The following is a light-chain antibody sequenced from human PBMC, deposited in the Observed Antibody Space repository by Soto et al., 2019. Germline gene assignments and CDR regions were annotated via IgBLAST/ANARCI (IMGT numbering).Light chain of an antibody. Sequence: QSVLTQPASVSGSPGQSITVSCTGTSSDVGGYNYVSWYQQHPGKAPKLMIYDVSNRPSGVSNRFSGSKPGNTASLTISELQAEDEADYYCSSYTSSSTLVFGTGTKVTVL. CDR1: SSDVGGYNY. CDR3: SSYTSSSTLV. CDR2: DVS. J-gene: IGLJ1*01. V-gene: IGLV2-14*01.